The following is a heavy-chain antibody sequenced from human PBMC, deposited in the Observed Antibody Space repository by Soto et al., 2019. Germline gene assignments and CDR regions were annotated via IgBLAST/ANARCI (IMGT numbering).Heavy chain of an antibody. D-gene: IGHD3-10*01. Sequence: ASVKVSCKVSGYTLTELSMHWVRQAPGKGLDWMGGFDPEDGETIYAQKFQGRVTMTEDTSTDTAYMELSSLRSEDTAVYYCATIQLLWFGESLATNAFDIWGQGTMVTVSS. CDR1: GYTLTELS. V-gene: IGHV1-24*01. J-gene: IGHJ3*02. CDR3: ATIQLLWFGESLATNAFDI. CDR2: FDPEDGET.